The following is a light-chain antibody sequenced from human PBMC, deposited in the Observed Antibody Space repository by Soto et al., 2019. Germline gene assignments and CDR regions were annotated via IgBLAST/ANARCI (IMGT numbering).Light chain of an antibody. CDR1: SSNFGAGYD. V-gene: IGLV1-40*01. J-gene: IGLJ1*01. CDR2: GNS. CDR3: QSYDSSLSGSNYV. Sequence: QSVLTQPPSVSGAPGQRVTISCTGSSSNFGAGYDVHWYQQLPGTAPKLLIYGNSNRPSGVPDRFSGSKSGTSASLAITGLQAEDEADYYCQSYDSSLSGSNYVFGTGTKVTVL.